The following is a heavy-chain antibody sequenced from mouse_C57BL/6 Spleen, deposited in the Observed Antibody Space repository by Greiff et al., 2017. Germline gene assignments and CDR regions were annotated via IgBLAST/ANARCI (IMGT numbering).Heavy chain of an antibody. CDR3: AKGGSSYYAMDY. CDR2: IWRGGST. CDR1: GFSLTSYG. J-gene: IGHJ4*01. V-gene: IGHV2-5*01. D-gene: IGHD1-1*01. Sequence: VQLQESGPGLVQPSQSLSITCTVSGFSLTSYGVHWVRQSPGKGLEWLGVIWRGGSTDYNAAFMSRLSITKDNSKSQVFFKMNSLQADDTAIYYCAKGGSSYYAMDYWGQGTSVTVSS.